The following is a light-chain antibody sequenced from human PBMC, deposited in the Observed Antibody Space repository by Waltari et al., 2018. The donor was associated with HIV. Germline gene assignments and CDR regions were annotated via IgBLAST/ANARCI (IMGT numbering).Light chain of an antibody. J-gene: IGLJ1*01. Sequence: NFMLTQPHSVSESPGKTVTISCARSSGNIASNHVHGYQQRPGSAPTPVIYEDYQRPSGVPDRFSGSIDSSSNSASLTISELKTEDEADYYCQSYDSTNPCIFGTGTRVTVL. CDR1: SGNIASNH. CDR2: EDY. CDR3: QSYDSTNPCI. V-gene: IGLV6-57*03.